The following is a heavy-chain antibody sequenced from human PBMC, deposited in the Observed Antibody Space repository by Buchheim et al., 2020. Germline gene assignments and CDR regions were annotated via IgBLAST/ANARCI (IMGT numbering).Heavy chain of an antibody. CDR3: AKVAGYCSSTSCYTNYYYYGMDV. CDR2: IPYDGSNK. Sequence: QMQLVESGEGVVQPGRSLRLSCVASGFSFSSFGMHWVRQAPGKGLEWVAVIPYDGSNKYYADSVKGRFTISRDNSKNTLYLQMNSLRAEDTAVYYCAKVAGYCSSTSCYTNYYYYGMDVWGQGTT. V-gene: IGHV3-30*18. D-gene: IGHD2-2*02. J-gene: IGHJ6*02. CDR1: GFSFSSFG.